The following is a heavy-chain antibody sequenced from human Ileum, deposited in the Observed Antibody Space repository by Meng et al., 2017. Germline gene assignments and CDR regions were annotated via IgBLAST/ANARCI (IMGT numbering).Heavy chain of an antibody. CDR1: GFTFSDYV. D-gene: IGHD2-21*01. V-gene: IGHV3-23*01. Sequence: GESLKISCEASGFTFSDYVMSWVRQAPGKGLEWVSSISPRGGPTYYADSVKGRFTISRDDSKNTLHLQMNILRVEDTAVYYCAKSDVVVWVDELGVYWGQGTLVTVSS. CDR2: ISPRGGPT. CDR3: AKSDVVVWVDELGVY. J-gene: IGHJ4*02.